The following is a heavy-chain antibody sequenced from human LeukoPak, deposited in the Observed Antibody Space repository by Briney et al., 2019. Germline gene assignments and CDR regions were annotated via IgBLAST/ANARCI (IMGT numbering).Heavy chain of an antibody. D-gene: IGHD1-1*01. Sequence: GGSLRLSCAASGFTFDDYTMHWVRQVPGKGLEWVSFISCDGSSTYYVDSVKGRFIISRDNRKNSLYLQMNSLRTEDTALYYCVKDRSTSGVSEFDCWGQGTLVTVSS. CDR2: ISCDGSST. CDR1: GFTFDDYT. CDR3: VKDRSTSGVSEFDC. J-gene: IGHJ4*02. V-gene: IGHV3-43*01.